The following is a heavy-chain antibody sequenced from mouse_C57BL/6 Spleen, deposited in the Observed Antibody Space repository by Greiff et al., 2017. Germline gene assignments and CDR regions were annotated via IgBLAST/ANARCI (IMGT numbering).Heavy chain of an antibody. J-gene: IGHJ3*01. Sequence: EVKLMESGGGLVQPKGSLKLSCAASGFSFNTYAMNWVRQAPGKGLEWVARIRSKSNNYATYYADSVKDRFTISRDDSESMLYLQMNNLKTEDTAMYYCVRPDYYGSSWFAYWGQGTLVTVSA. D-gene: IGHD1-1*01. CDR1: GFSFNTYA. V-gene: IGHV10-1*01. CDR2: IRSKSNNYAT. CDR3: VRPDYYGSSWFAY.